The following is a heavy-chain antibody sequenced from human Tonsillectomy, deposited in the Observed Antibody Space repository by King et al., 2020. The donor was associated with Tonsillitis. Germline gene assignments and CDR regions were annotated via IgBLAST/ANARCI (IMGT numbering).Heavy chain of an antibody. J-gene: IGHJ6*04. V-gene: IGHV3-11*05. CDR3: ATKARIPGG. CDR2: ISGSRINT. D-gene: IGHD3-16*01. CDR1: VFIFSDFY. Sequence: HVQLVESGGGLVEPGGSLRLSCAASVFIFSDFYMCWIRQAPGRGLEYVSYISGSRINTNYADYAKGRFSISRDNAKTALYLQMNSLRAEDTAVYYCATKARIPGGWGKGTTVTVSS.